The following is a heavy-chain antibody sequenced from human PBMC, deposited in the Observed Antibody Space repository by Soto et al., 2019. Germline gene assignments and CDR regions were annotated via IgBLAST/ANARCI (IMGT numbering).Heavy chain of an antibody. Sequence: QVQLVECGGGVVQPGKSLRRTCAASGFTFSSYAMHWVRQAPGKGLEWVAVISYDGSNKYYADSVKGRFTISRDNSKNTLYLQMNSLRAEDTAVYYCARGSYCSGGSCYPEAFDIWGQGTMVTVSS. CDR3: ARGSYCSGGSCYPEAFDI. CDR1: GFTFSSYA. D-gene: IGHD2-15*01. J-gene: IGHJ3*02. V-gene: IGHV3-30-3*01. CDR2: ISYDGSNK.